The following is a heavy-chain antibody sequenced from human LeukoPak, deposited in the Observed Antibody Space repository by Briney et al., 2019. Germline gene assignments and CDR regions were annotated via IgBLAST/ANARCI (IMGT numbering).Heavy chain of an antibody. D-gene: IGHD4-11*01. CDR1: GFTFSSYA. V-gene: IGHV3-7*03. Sequence: PGGSLRLSCAASGFTFSSYAMSWVRQAPGKGLEWVANIKQDGSEKYYVDSVKGRFTISRDNAKNSLYLQMNSLRAEDTAVYYCARVVSHDYSNYFDYWGQGTLVTVSS. CDR2: IKQDGSEK. CDR3: ARVVSHDYSNYFDY. J-gene: IGHJ4*02.